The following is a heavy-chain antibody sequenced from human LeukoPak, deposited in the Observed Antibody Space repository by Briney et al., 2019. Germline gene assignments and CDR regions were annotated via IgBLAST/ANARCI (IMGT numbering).Heavy chain of an antibody. CDR1: GYTFSGYY. Sequence: ASVTVSCKASGYTFSGYYIHWVRQAPGQGLEWMGWVNPNSSGTNYGQNFQGRVTMTRDTSISTAYMGLRGLTPDDTAVYYCARAGYYDSSGYYHPFDYWGQGTVVTVSS. CDR2: VNPNSSGT. CDR3: ARAGYYDSSGYYHPFDY. V-gene: IGHV1-2*02. D-gene: IGHD3-22*01. J-gene: IGHJ4*02.